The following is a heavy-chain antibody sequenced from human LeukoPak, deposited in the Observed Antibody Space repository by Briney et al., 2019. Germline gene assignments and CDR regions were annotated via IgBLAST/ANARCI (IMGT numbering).Heavy chain of an antibody. V-gene: IGHV3-30*04. Sequence: GKSLRLSCAASGFTFSSYAMHWVRQAPGKGLEWVAVVSYDGSNKHYADSVKGRFTISRDNSKNTLYLQMNSLRAEDTAVYYCARDLTPQGWYYYHGMDVWGQGTTVTVSS. CDR3: ARDLTPQGWYYYHGMDV. J-gene: IGHJ6*02. CDR2: VSYDGSNK. CDR1: GFTFSSYA.